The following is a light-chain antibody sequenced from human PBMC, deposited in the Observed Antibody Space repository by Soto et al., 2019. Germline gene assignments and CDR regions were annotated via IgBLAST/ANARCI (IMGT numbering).Light chain of an antibody. CDR3: QQRSNWPRT. Sequence: EIVLTQSPGTLSLSPGERATLSCRASQTIRGLLAWYQQRPGQAPRLLIYGASTRATGIPARFSGSGSGTEFTLTISSLQSEDFAVYYCQQRSNWPRTFGQGTRLEIK. CDR1: QTIRGL. V-gene: IGKV3-11*01. CDR2: GAS. J-gene: IGKJ5*01.